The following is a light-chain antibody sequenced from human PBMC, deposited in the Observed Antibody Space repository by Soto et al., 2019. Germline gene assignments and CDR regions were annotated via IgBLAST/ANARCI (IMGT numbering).Light chain of an antibody. CDR3: QQCGDSPWT. CDR2: GAS. CDR1: QSFSSSY. J-gene: IGKJ1*01. V-gene: IGKV3-20*01. Sequence: IVWTQSPGTLFMAPGEGATGSCGASQSFSSSYLAWYQQKPGQAPRLLIYGASSRATGIPDRFSGSGSGTDFTLTISRLEPEDFAVYYCQQCGDSPWTFGQGTKVDIK.